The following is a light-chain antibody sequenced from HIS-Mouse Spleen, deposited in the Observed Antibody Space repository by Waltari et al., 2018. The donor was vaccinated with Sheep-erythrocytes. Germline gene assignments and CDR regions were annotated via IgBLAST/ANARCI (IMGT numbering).Light chain of an antibody. V-gene: IGLV2-23*01. Sequence: QSALTQPAPVSGSPGQPLTIPCTGPSIDVGSYNLVPWYQQHPGKAPNLMIYEGSKRPSGVSNRFSGSKSGNTASLTISGLQAEDEADYYCCSYAGSSTPWVFGGGTKLTVL. CDR3: CSYAGSSTPWV. CDR2: EGS. CDR1: SIDVGSYNL. J-gene: IGLJ3*02.